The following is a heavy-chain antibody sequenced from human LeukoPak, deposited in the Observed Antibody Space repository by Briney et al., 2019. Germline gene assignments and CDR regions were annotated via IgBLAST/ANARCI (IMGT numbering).Heavy chain of an antibody. D-gene: IGHD5-12*01. CDR3: ARGPSGYHNT. V-gene: IGHV3-7*01. CDR1: GFTFSSSY. Sequence: GGSLRLSCAASGFTFSSSYMSWVRQAPGKGLEWVASIKQDGSEMYYVDSVKGRFTISRDNAKNSLYLQMNSLRAEDTAVYYCARGPSGYHNTGGQGTLVTVSS. J-gene: IGHJ4*02. CDR2: IKQDGSEM.